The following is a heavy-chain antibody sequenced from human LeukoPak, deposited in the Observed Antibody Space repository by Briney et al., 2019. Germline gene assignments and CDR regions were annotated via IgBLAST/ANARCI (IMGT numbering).Heavy chain of an antibody. CDR2: INPSSGGT. J-gene: IGHJ5*02. D-gene: IGHD4-17*01. Sequence: GASVKVSCNPFGYTFTSYYIHWVRQAPAQGLEWLGIINPSSGGTMYAQKFQGRVTMTRDTSTTTVYMELSSLRSEDTAVYHCARAWPHTYGFDPWGQGTLVTVSS. CDR1: GYTFTSYY. V-gene: IGHV1-46*01. CDR3: ARAWPHTYGFDP.